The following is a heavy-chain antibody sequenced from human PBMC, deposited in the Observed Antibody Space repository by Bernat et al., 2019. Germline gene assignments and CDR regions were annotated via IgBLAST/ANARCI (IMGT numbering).Heavy chain of an antibody. CDR3: ASGGGWYEEAVDY. J-gene: IGHJ4*02. V-gene: IGHV4-39*01. CDR1: GGSISSSSYY. D-gene: IGHD6-19*01. CDR2: IYYSGST. Sequence: QLQLQESGPGLVKPSETLSLTCTVSGGSISSSSYYWGWIRQPPGKGLEWIGRIYYSGSTYYNPSLKSRVTISVDTSKNQFSLKLSSVTAADTAVYYGASGGGWYEEAVDYWGQGTLVTVSS.